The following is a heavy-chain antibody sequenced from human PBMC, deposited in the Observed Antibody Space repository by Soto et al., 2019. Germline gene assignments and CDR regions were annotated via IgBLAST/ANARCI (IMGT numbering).Heavy chain of an antibody. D-gene: IGHD3-10*01. CDR1: GFTFTSSA. CDR3: AARGVNPSYYYYGMAV. J-gene: IGHJ6*02. V-gene: IGHV1-58*01. CDR2: IVVGSGNT. Sequence: ASVKVSCKASGFTFTSSAVQRVRQARGQRLEWIGWIVVGSGNTNYAQKFQERVTITRDMSTSTAYMELSSLRSEDTAVYYCAARGVNPSYYYYGMAVWGQGPTVTVSS.